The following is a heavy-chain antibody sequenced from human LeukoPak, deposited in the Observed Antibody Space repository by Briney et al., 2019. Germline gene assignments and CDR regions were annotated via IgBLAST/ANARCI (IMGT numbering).Heavy chain of an antibody. Sequence: GGSLRLSCAASGYPFSNYGMDWVRQTPGRGLEWISHISGRATNTEYADSVKVRFTISRDNAENTLYLQMDNLRAEDTAVYYCAREGGGYRLFEFWGQGLLVTVSS. J-gene: IGHJ4*02. CDR3: AREGGGYRLFEF. D-gene: IGHD2-15*01. CDR1: GYPFSNYG. CDR2: ISGRATNT. V-gene: IGHV3-48*04.